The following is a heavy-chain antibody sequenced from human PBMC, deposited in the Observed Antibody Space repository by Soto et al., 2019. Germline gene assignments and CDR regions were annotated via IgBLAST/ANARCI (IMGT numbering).Heavy chain of an antibody. V-gene: IGHV4-59*01. CDR1: GGSISSYY. Sequence: SETLSLTCTVSGGSISSYYWSWIRQPPGKGLEWIGYIYYSGSTNYNPSLKSRVTISVDTSKNQFSLKLSSVTAADTAVYYCARDRVGQDIVVVPAASDAFDIWGQGTMVTVSS. CDR2: IYYSGST. D-gene: IGHD2-2*01. J-gene: IGHJ3*02. CDR3: ARDRVGQDIVVVPAASDAFDI.